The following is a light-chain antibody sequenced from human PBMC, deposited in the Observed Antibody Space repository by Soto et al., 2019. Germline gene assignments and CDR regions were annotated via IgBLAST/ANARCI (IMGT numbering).Light chain of an antibody. CDR3: SSYTSSNTHV. Sequence: QSALTQPASVSGSPGQSITISCTGTSSDVGGYNYVSWYQQHPGKAPELMIYEVSNRPSGVSNRFSGSKSGNTASLTISGLQAEDEADYYCSSYTSSNTHVFGTGTKLTVL. CDR2: EVS. V-gene: IGLV2-14*01. CDR1: SSDVGGYNY. J-gene: IGLJ1*01.